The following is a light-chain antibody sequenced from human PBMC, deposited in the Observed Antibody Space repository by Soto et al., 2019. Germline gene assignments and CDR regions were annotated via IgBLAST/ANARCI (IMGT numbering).Light chain of an antibody. CDR1: QSVSNNY. V-gene: IGKV3D-20*02. CDR2: GAS. Sequence: VLTQSPGTLSLSPGERATLSCRASQSVSNNYLAWYQQKPGQAPRLLIYGASNRAAGIPDRFSGSGSGTDFTLTISSLEPEDFAVYYCQQRSNWPITFGQGRRLEI. J-gene: IGKJ5*01. CDR3: QQRSNWPIT.